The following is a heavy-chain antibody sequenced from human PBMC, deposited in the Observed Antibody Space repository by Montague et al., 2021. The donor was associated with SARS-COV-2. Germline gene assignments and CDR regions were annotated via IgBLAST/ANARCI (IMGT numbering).Heavy chain of an antibody. J-gene: IGHJ6*03. V-gene: IGHV4-34*01. CDR3: ARLGDGVVPSPILGVGPYYSYYYMDV. CDR2: VHHGGST. D-gene: IGHD2-2*02. CDR1: GGSFSTYS. Sequence: SETLSLTCAVHGGSFSTYSWNWIRQPPGKGLEWIGEVHHGGSTNYNPSLKSRVTISADTSKHQFSLKLTSVAAAGTAVYYCARLGDGVVPSPILGVGPYYSYYYMDVWGKGTTVTVSS.